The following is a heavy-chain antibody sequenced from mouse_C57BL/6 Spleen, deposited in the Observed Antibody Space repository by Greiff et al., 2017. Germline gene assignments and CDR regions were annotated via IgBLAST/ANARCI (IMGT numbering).Heavy chain of an antibody. J-gene: IGHJ4*01. D-gene: IGHD2-1*01. CDR3: ASRKGVYYDYAMDY. Sequence: VHVKQSGAELVKPGASVKLSCTASGFNIKDYYMHWVKQRTEQGLEWIGRIDPEDGETKYAPKFQGKATITADTSSNTAYLQLSSLTSEDTAVYYCASRKGVYYDYAMDYWGQGTSVTVSS. V-gene: IGHV14-2*01. CDR1: GFNIKDYY. CDR2: IDPEDGET.